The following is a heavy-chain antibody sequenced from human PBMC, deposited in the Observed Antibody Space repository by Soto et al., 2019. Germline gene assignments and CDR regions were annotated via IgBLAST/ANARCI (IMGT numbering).Heavy chain of an antibody. J-gene: IGHJ5*02. CDR3: ARDLDYGGNSDWFDP. CDR2: IYPGDSRT. V-gene: IGHV5-51*01. CDR1: GYSFTTYW. Sequence: LGESLKISCKGFGYSFTTYWIAWVRQMPGKGLEWMGIIYPGDSRTRYSPSFQGQVTISADKSISTAYLQWSSLKASDTAVYYCARDLDYGGNSDWFDPRGQGTLVTVSS. D-gene: IGHD4-17*01.